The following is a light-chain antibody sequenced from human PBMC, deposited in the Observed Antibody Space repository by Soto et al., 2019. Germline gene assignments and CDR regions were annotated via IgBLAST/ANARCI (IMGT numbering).Light chain of an antibody. V-gene: IGKV3-15*01. J-gene: IGKJ2*01. CDR2: SAS. Sequence: EIVMTQSPATLSVSPGERATLSCRASQSIRNNLAWYQQKLGQAPRLLIYSASIRATGIPARFSASGSGTEFTLTISSLQSEDFAVYYCQQYDNSPRTFGQGTKLEIK. CDR1: QSIRNN. CDR3: QQYDNSPRT.